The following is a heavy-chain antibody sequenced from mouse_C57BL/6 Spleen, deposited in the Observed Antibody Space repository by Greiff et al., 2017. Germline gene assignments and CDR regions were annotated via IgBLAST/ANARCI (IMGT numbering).Heavy chain of an antibody. CDR3: ARTYGSSYNY. Sequence: QVQLQQSGAELVKPGASVKLSCKASGYTFTSYWMHWVKQRPGQGLEWIGMIHPNSGSTNYNEKFKSKATLTVDKSSSTAYMQLSSLTSEDSAVYYCARTYGSSYNYWGQGTTLTVSS. CDR2: IHPNSGST. D-gene: IGHD1-1*01. CDR1: GYTFTSYW. J-gene: IGHJ2*01. V-gene: IGHV1-64*01.